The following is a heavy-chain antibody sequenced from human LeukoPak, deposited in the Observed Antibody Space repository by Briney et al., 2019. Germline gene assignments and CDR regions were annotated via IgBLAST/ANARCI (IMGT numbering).Heavy chain of an antibody. CDR3: ARRAQAAGAFDY. Sequence: SETLSLTCTVSGDSISSSSYYWGWIRQPPGKRLEWIGSIYYSGSTYYNPSLKSRVTISVDTSKNQFSLKLSSVTAADTAVYYCARRAQAAGAFDYWGQGTLVTVSS. D-gene: IGHD6-13*01. J-gene: IGHJ4*02. V-gene: IGHV4-39*01. CDR1: GDSISSSSYY. CDR2: IYYSGST.